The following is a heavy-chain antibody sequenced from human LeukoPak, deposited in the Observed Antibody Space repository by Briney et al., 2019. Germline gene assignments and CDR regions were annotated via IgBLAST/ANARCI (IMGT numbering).Heavy chain of an antibody. J-gene: IGHJ3*02. V-gene: IGHV4-39*01. Sequence: PSETLSLTCTVSGGSISSSSYYWGWIRQPPGKGLEWIGSIYYSGSTYYNPSLKSRVTISVDTSKNQFSLKLSSVTAADTAVYYCARLCTSCYSNDAFDIWGQGTMVTVSS. D-gene: IGHD2-2*01. CDR3: ARLCTSCYSNDAFDI. CDR1: GGSISSSSYY. CDR2: IYYSGST.